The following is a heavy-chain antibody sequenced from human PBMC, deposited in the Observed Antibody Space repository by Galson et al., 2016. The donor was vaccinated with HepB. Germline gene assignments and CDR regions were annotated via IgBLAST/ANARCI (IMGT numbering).Heavy chain of an antibody. V-gene: IGHV1-69*13. J-gene: IGHJ4*02. CDR1: GGTFSSSA. CDR3: ARGPSSYATSISYYFDY. CDR2: IIPIFGPE. D-gene: IGHD3-3*02. Sequence: SVKVSCKASGGTFSSSAISWVRQAPGQGLEWMGGIIPIFGPENYAQKFQGRVSITADESTSTAYMDLNSLTSENTAVYYCARGPSSYATSISYYFDYWGQGTLVTVSS.